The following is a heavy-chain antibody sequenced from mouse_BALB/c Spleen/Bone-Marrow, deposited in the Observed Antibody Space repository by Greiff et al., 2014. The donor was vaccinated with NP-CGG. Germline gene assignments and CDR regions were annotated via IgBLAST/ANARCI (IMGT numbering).Heavy chain of an antibody. CDR3: ARGGYYYGSNSPWFAY. J-gene: IGHJ3*01. CDR2: IPPGSGTT. D-gene: IGHD1-1*01. V-gene: IGHV1S41*01. Sequence: DLVKPGASVKLSCKASGYTFTSYWINWIKQRPGQGLEWIGRIPPGSGTTYYNEMFKGKATLTVDTSSTTAYIQLSSLSSEDSAVYFCARGGYYYGSNSPWFAYWGQGLWSLSLQ. CDR1: GYTFTSYW.